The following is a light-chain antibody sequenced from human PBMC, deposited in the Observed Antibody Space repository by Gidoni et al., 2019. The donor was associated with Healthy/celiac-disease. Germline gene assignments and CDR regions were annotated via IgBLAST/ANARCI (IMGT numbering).Light chain of an antibody. J-gene: IGKJ2*01. V-gene: IGKV3-11*01. CDR3: QQRSNWPPLYT. CDR1: QSVSSY. CDR2: DAS. Sequence: EIVLTQSPATLSLSPGERATLSCRASQSVSSYLAWYQQKTGQAPRLLIYDASNRATGIPARFSGSGSVTDFSLTISSLEPEDFAVYYCQQRSNWPPLYTFGQGTKLEIK.